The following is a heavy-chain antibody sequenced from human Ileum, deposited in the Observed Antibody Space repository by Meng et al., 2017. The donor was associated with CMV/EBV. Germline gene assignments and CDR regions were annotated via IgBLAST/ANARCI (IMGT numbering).Heavy chain of an antibody. CDR3: ARAGGIYDFPAV. J-gene: IGHJ6*02. CDR2: ISSSGSYI. V-gene: IGHV3-21*01. CDR1: GFILSSYS. D-gene: IGHD3-3*01. Sequence: GGSLRLSCAASGFILSSYSMNWVRQAPGKGLEWVSSISSSGSYIYYADSLKGRFTISRDNAKNSLYLQMNSLRVEDTAVYYCARAGGIYDFPAVWGQGTMVTVSS.